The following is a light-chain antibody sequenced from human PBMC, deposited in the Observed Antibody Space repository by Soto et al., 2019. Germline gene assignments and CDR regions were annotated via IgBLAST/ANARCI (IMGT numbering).Light chain of an antibody. CDR1: QSISRY. J-gene: IGKJ4*01. CDR2: AAS. CDR3: QQYHSTPLT. V-gene: IGKV1-39*01. Sequence: DHQMTQSPSSLSASVGDRVTITCRSSQSISRYLNWYQQRPGKAPKFLIYAASNLQSGVPSRFSGSGFGTDFTLTISSLQHEDFATYYCQQYHSTPLTFGGGTKVDIK.